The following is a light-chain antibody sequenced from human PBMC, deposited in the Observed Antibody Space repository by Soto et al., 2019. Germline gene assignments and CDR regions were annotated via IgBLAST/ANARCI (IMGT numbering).Light chain of an antibody. CDR3: QHSTTWT. Sequence: DRQMTKNTSSLSASDGDRVTITCRASQGISTYLNWYYQKTGKAPKRLIYAASSLQSGVPSRFSGSGSETECTLTISSLQPEDFATYSCQHSTTWTFAHGAKV. CDR2: AAS. CDR1: QGISTY. J-gene: IGKJ1*01. V-gene: IGKV1-39*01.